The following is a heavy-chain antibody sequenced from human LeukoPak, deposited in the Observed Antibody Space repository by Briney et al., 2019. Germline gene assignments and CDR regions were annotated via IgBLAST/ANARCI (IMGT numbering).Heavy chain of an antibody. CDR2: VHLSGAT. V-gene: IGHV4-4*02. J-gene: IGHJ4*02. D-gene: IGHD1-26*01. CDR3: TRESGAFSPFGF. Sequence: PSGPLSLICAVSGGSITTTNWWSWVRQPPGKGLEWIGEVHLSGATNYNPSLESRVSMSIDKSKNHLSLEVTSVTAADTAIYYCTRESGAFSPFGFWGQGTLLTVSS. CDR1: GGSITTTNW.